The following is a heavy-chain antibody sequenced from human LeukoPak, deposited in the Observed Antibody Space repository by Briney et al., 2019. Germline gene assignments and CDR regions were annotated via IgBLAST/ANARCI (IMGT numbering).Heavy chain of an antibody. CDR1: GFTVSSNY. V-gene: IGHV3-53*01. CDR2: IYSGGST. CDR3: TRDTGASAAGTIVADASDI. Sequence: GGSLRLSCAASGFTVSSNYMSWVRQAPGKGLEWVSVIYSGGSTYYADSVKGRFTLSRDNSENILYLQMDNLRVEDTAIYYCTRDTGASAAGTIVADASDIWGQGIMVTVSS. J-gene: IGHJ3*02. D-gene: IGHD1-1*01.